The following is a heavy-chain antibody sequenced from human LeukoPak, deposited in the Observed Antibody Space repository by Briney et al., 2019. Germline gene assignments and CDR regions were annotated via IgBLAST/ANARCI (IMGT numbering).Heavy chain of an antibody. V-gene: IGHV4-59*01. CDR2: IYYTGTT. D-gene: IGHD3-22*01. CDR1: GGSISSYY. CDR3: ARGPYYYDSSGYYYDY. Sequence: SETLSLTCTVSGGSISSYYWSWIRQPPGKGLEWIGYIYYTGTTNYSPSLKSRVTISVDTSKNQFSLKLSSVTAADTAVYYCARGPYYYDSSGYYYDYWGQGTLVTVSS. J-gene: IGHJ4*02.